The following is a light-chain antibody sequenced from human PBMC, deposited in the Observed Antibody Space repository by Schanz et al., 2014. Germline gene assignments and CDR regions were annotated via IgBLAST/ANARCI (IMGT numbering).Light chain of an antibody. V-gene: IGKV3D-20*02. CDR2: DVS. Sequence: EIVMTQSPATLSVSPGERATLSCRASQSVSSNYLAWYQQKPGQAPRLLIHDVSNRATGIPARFIGSGSGTDFTLTISSLEPEDFAVFYCQQFIDVPWTFGQGTKVEVK. CDR3: QQFIDVPWT. J-gene: IGKJ1*01. CDR1: QSVSSNY.